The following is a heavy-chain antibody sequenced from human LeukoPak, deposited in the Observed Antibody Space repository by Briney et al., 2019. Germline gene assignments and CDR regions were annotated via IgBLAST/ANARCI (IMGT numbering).Heavy chain of an antibody. V-gene: IGHV4-39*01. Sequence: PSETLSLTCTVSSGSISSSSYYWGWIRQPPGKGLEWIGSIYYSGSTYYNPSLKSRVTISVDTSKNQFSLKLSSVTAADTAVYYCARRGRQQLVRFDPWGQGTLVTVSS. J-gene: IGHJ5*02. CDR3: ARRGRQQLVRFDP. CDR1: SGSISSSSYY. D-gene: IGHD6-13*01. CDR2: IYYSGST.